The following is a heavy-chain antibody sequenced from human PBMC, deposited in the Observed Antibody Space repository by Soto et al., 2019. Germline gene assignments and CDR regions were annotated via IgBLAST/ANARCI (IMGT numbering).Heavy chain of an antibody. CDR1: GYSFTSYW. CDR3: ARRRGYSGYEPYYYYGMDV. D-gene: IGHD5-12*01. J-gene: IGHJ6*02. CDR2: IDPSDSYT. V-gene: IGHV5-10-1*01. Sequence: GESLKISCKGSGYSFTSYWMSWVRQMPGKGLEWMGRIDPSDSYTNYSPSFQGHVTISADKSISTAYLQWSSLKASDTAMYYCARRRGYSGYEPYYYYGMDVWGQGTTVTVYS.